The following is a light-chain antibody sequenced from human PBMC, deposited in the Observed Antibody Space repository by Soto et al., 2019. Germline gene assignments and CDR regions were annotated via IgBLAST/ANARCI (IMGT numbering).Light chain of an antibody. J-gene: IGKJ2*01. V-gene: IGKV3-20*01. CDR2: GAS. Sequence: EIVLTQSPGTLSLSPGERATLSCRASQSVSSNYLAWYQQKFGQAPRLLIYGASSRATGIPDRFSGSGSGTDFILTISRLEPEDFAVYYCQQYGSSPPYTFGQGTKLEIK. CDR1: QSVSSNY. CDR3: QQYGSSPPYT.